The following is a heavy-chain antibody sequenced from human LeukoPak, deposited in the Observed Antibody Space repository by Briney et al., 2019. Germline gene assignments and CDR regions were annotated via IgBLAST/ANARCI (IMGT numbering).Heavy chain of an antibody. CDR3: ARVPRVGGSYRAFDY. D-gene: IGHD1-26*01. CDR2: INPNSGGT. CDR1: GYTFTGYY. J-gene: IGHJ4*02. V-gene: IGHV1-2*02. Sequence: ASVKVSCKASGYTFTGYYMHWVRQAPGQGLEWMGWINPNSGGTNYAQKFQGRVTMTRDTSISTAYMELSRLRSDDTAAYYCARVPRVGGSYRAFDYWGQGTLVTVSS.